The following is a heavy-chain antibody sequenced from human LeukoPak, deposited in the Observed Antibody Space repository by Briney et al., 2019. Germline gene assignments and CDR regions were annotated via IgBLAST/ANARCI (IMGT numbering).Heavy chain of an antibody. Sequence: SETLSLTCTVWGRYHRSYYWLWLRQPPARGVEGMGYIYYSGSTNHHPPLKSRVTNSVDTSKHQFSLKLGSVTAADTAVYYCARHGDYYDSSGYLDYGGEGTLVTVS. V-gene: IGHV4-59*08. CDR2: IYYSGST. CDR1: GRYHRSYY. D-gene: IGHD3-22*01. CDR3: ARHGDYYDSSGYLDY. J-gene: IGHJ4*02.